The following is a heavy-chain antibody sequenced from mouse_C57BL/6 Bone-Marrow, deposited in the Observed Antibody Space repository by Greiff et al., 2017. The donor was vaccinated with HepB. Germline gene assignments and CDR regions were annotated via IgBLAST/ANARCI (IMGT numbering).Heavy chain of an antibody. Sequence: QVQLQQSGPGLVAPSQSLSITCTVSGFSLTSYAISWVRQPPGKGLEWLGVIWTGGGTNYNSALKSRLSISKDNSKSQVFLKMNSLQTDDTARYYCARSILIYYGSSVYAMDYWGQGTSVTVSS. CDR3: ARSILIYYGSSVYAMDY. CDR1: GFSLTSYA. CDR2: IWTGGGT. D-gene: IGHD1-1*01. J-gene: IGHJ4*01. V-gene: IGHV2-9-1*01.